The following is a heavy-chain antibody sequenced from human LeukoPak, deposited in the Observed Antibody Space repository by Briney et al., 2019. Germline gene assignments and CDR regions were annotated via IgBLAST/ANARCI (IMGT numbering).Heavy chain of an antibody. Sequence: SQTLSLTCTVSGGSISSGGYYWSWIRQHPGKGLEWIGYIYYSGSTYYNPSLKSRVTISVDTSKNQFSLKLSSVTAADTAVYYCARRNDYGGYVEAFDIWGQGTMVTVSS. J-gene: IGHJ3*02. V-gene: IGHV4-31*03. CDR2: IYYSGST. D-gene: IGHD4-17*01. CDR3: ARRNDYGGYVEAFDI. CDR1: GGSISSGGYY.